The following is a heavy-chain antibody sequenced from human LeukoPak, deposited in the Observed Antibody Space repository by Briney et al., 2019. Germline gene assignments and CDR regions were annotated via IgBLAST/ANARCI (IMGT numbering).Heavy chain of an antibody. J-gene: IGHJ4*02. Sequence: HPGGSLRLSCAASGFTVSSNYMSWVRQAPGKGLEWVSVIYSGGSTYYADSVKGRFTISRDNSKNTLYLQMNSLRAEDTAVYYCARAGVSNYGGYPYWGQGTLVTVSS. CDR2: IYSGGST. CDR1: GFTVSSNY. D-gene: IGHD5-12*01. CDR3: ARAGVSNYGGYPY. V-gene: IGHV3-53*01.